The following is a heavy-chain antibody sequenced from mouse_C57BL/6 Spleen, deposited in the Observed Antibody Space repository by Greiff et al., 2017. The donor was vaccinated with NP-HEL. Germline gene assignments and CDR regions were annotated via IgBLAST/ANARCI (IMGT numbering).Heavy chain of an antibody. V-gene: IGHV1-15*01. J-gene: IGHJ3*01. Sequence: QVQLQQSGAELVRPGASVTLSCKASGYTFTDYEMHWVKQTPVHGLEWIGAIDPETGGTAYNQKFKGKAILTADKSSSTAYMELRSLTSEDSAVYYCTRGVRSGAWFADWGKGTLVTVAA. D-gene: IGHD2-14*01. CDR1: GYTFTDYE. CDR3: TRGVRSGAWFAD. CDR2: IDPETGGT.